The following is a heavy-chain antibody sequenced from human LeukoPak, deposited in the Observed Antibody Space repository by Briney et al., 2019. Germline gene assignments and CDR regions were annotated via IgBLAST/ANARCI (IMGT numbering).Heavy chain of an antibody. D-gene: IGHD2-8*02. V-gene: IGHV3-30*02. CDR1: GFVFRNYG. CDR2: IWSDGNNK. Sequence: GGSLRLSCVASGFVFRNYGMHWLRQATGKGLEWVSFIWSDGNNKKYGDSVKGRFTISRDNSNNMLYLQMDSLRPEDTGVYYCAKDPGASVPGFYMDVWGKGTTVIVSS. CDR3: AKDPGASVPGFYMDV. J-gene: IGHJ6*03.